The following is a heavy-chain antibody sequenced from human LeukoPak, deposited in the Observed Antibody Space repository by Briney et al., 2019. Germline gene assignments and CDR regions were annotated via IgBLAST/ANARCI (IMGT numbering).Heavy chain of an antibody. D-gene: IGHD3-10*01. CDR2: INAGDDST. Sequence: ASVKVSCKASGYTFTSYAMHWVRQAPGQRLEWMGWINAGDDSTRYSQKFQGRVTITSDTSATTAYMELSSLRSEDTAVYYCARDKLLWFGRNPPIYYYGMDVWGQGTTVTVSS. V-gene: IGHV1-3*01. CDR1: GYTFTSYA. J-gene: IGHJ6*02. CDR3: ARDKLLWFGRNPPIYYYGMDV.